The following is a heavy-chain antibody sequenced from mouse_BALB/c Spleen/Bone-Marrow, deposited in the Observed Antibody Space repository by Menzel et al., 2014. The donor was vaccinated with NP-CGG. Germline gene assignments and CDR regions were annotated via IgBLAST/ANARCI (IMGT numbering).Heavy chain of an antibody. CDR1: GYSITSGYS. J-gene: IGHJ2*01. D-gene: IGHD1-1*01. CDR3: ARPITTVVGFDY. Sequence: DVQLQESGPYLVKPSQSLSLTCTVTGYSITSGYSWHWIRQFPGNKLEWMGYIHYSGSTNYNPSLKSRISITRDTSKNQFFLQLNSVTTEDTATYYCARPITTVVGFDYWGQGTTLTVSS. CDR2: IHYSGST. V-gene: IGHV3-1*02.